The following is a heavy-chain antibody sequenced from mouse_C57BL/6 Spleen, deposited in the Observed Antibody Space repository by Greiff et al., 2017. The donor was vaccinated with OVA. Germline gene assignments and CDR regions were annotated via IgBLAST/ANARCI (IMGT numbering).Heavy chain of an antibody. CDR3: ARVLITTVVAKDYFDY. CDR2: INPSSGYT. D-gene: IGHD1-1*01. CDR1: GYTFTSYW. V-gene: IGHV1-7*01. J-gene: IGHJ2*01. Sequence: VQLQQSGAELAKPGASVKLSCKASGYTFTSYWMHWVKQRPGQGLEWIGYINPSSGYTKYNQKFKDKATLTADKSSSTAYMQLSSLTYEDSAVYYCARVLITTVVAKDYFDYWGQGTTLTVSS.